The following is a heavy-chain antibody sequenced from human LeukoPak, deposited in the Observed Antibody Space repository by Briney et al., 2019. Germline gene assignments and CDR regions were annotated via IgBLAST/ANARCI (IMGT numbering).Heavy chain of an antibody. CDR3: ATEYKGY. CDR1: GFTFSSYA. V-gene: IGHV3-64*01. Sequence: GGSLRLSCAASGFTFSSYAMHWVRQAPGKGLEYVSAISSNGGSTYYANSVKGRFTISRDNAKNSLHLQMNSLRADDTAIYYCATEYKGYWGQGTLVTVSS. D-gene: IGHD2-15*01. J-gene: IGHJ4*02. CDR2: ISSNGGST.